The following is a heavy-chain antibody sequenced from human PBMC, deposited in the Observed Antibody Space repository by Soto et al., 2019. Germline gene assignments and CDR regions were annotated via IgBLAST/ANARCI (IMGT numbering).Heavy chain of an antibody. V-gene: IGHV3-74*01. CDR3: ARRMGEENWVRCSGGSCYSSQSYYGMDV. CDR1: GFTSSSYW. D-gene: IGHD2-15*01. Sequence: GGSLGLSCAASGFTSSSYWMHWVRQAPGKGLVWVSRIDGDGSSTSYADSVKGRFTISRDNSKNTLYLQMNSLRAEDTAVYYCARRMGEENWVRCSGGSCYSSQSYYGMDVWGQGTTVTVSS. CDR2: IDGDGSST. J-gene: IGHJ6*02.